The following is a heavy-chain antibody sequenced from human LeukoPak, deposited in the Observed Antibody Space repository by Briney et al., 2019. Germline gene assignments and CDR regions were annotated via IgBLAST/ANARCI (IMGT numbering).Heavy chain of an antibody. CDR2: IWYDGSNK. V-gene: IGHV3-33*08. CDR1: GFTFSGYG. CDR3: ARESYYYGSGSYYNPDYYYYYGMDV. D-gene: IGHD3-10*01. J-gene: IGHJ6*02. Sequence: GRSLRLSCAGSGFTFSGYGLHWVRQAPGKGLEWVAVIWYDGSNKYYADSVKGRFTISRDNSKNTLYLQMNSLRAEDTAVYYCARESYYYGSGSYYNPDYYYYYGMDVWGQGTTVTVSS.